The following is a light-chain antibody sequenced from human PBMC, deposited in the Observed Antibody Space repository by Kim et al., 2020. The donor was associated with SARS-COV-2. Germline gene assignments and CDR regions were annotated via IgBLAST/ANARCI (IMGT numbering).Light chain of an antibody. CDR2: EVS. J-gene: IGLJ2*01. Sequence: LTQPASVSGSPGQSITISCTGTSSDVGSYNLVSWYQQHPGKAPKLMIYEVSKRPSGVSNRFSGSKSGNTASLTISGLQAEDEADYYCFSYAGSSTSYVVFGGGTQLTVL. CDR1: SSDVGSYNL. CDR3: FSYAGSSTSYVV. V-gene: IGLV2-23*02.